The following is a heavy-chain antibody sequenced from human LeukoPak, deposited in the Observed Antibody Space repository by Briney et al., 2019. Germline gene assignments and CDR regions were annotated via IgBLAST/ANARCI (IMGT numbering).Heavy chain of an antibody. Sequence: PSETLSLTCTVSGGSISSYYWSWIRQPPGKGLEWIGYIYYSGSTNYNPSLKSRVTISVDTSKNQFSLKLSSVTAADTAVYYCARANRSGWSDYWAREPWSPSPQ. CDR1: GGSISSYY. J-gene: IGHJ4*02. D-gene: IGHD6-19*01. CDR3: ARANRSGWSDY. CDR2: IYYSGST. V-gene: IGHV4-59*01.